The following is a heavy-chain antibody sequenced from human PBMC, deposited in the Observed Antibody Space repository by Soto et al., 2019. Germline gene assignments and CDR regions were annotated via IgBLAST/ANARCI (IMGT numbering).Heavy chain of an antibody. Sequence: QVQLVQSGAEVKKPGASVKVSCKASGYSLTSYGISWVRQAPGQGLEWMGWISTYHGNTKYGQKLQGRVTMTTDTSTSTAYMELRSLRSDDTAVYYCAREYCTTTGCYGVDCWGQGTLVTVSS. D-gene: IGHD2-2*01. V-gene: IGHV1-18*01. CDR1: GYSLTSYG. CDR2: ISTYHGNT. CDR3: AREYCTTTGCYGVDC. J-gene: IGHJ4*02.